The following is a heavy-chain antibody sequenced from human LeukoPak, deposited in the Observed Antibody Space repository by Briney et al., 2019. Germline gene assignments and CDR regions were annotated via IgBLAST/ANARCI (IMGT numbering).Heavy chain of an antibody. J-gene: IGHJ4*02. D-gene: IGHD6-19*01. CDR3: ARSRSVAGLYYFDY. Sequence: SETLSLTCAVSGGSISSGGYSWSWIRQPPGKGLEWIGYIYHSESTYYNPSLKSRVTISVDRSKNQFSLKLSSVTAADTAVYYCARSRSVAGLYYFDYWGQGTLVTVSS. CDR2: IYHSEST. CDR1: GGSISSGGYS. V-gene: IGHV4-30-2*01.